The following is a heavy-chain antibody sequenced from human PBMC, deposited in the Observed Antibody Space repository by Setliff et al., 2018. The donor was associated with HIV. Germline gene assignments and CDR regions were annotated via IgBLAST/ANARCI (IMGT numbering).Heavy chain of an antibody. Sequence: PSETLSLTCYVTDDPISSYYWSWVRQPAGKGLEWIGRLYVSGDTNYNPSLKSRVTMSLDTSKKHFSLKLKSVTAADTAVYYCALTGHRLLRGYMDVWAKGPRSPSP. V-gene: IGHV4-4*07. J-gene: IGHJ6*03. CDR1: DDPISSYY. CDR2: LYVSGDT. D-gene: IGHD2-15*01. CDR3: ALTGHRLLRGYMDV.